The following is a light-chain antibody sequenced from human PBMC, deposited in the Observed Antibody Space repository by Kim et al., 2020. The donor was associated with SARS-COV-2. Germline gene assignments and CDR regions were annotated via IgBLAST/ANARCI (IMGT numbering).Light chain of an antibody. J-gene: IGKJ4*01. CDR1: HSIGLS. Sequence: PGVGATRSCRASHSIGLSLAWYQQARGQAPGRLNYDAAIRDTGIPDRFSGSGSGTDLTLTIGGLDAEDLGVYCCQQHSKWPTAPSFGGGTKVDIK. CDR2: DAA. CDR3: QQHSKWPTAPS. V-gene: IGKV3-11*01.